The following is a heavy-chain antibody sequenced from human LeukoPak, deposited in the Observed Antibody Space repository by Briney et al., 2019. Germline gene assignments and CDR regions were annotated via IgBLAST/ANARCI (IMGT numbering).Heavy chain of an antibody. D-gene: IGHD3-10*01. V-gene: IGHV3-23*01. Sequence: GGTLTLSCAAAAFTFRRYGMSWVRQAPGKGLEWVSAISGSGGSTFYADSVKGRFTISRDNSKNTLYLQMNSLRAEDTAVYYCAKVTSGSGTYGAFDYWGQGTLVTVSS. CDR3: AKVTSGSGTYGAFDY. CDR1: AFTFRRYG. J-gene: IGHJ4*02. CDR2: ISGSGGST.